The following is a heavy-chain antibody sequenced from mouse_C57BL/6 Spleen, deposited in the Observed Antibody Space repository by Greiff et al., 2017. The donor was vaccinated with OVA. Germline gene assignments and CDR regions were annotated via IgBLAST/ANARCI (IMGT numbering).Heavy chain of an antibody. J-gene: IGHJ1*03. CDR2: FHPYNDDT. CDR3: ARPNYSNSHWYFDV. D-gene: IGHD2-5*01. CDR1: GYTFTTYP. V-gene: IGHV1-47*01. Sequence: QVQLQQSGAELVKPGPSVKMSCKASGYTFTTYPIEWMKQNHGKSLEWIGNFHPYNDDTKYNEKFKGKATLTVEKSSSTVYLELSRLTSDDSAVYYCARPNYSNSHWYFDVWGTGTTVTVSS.